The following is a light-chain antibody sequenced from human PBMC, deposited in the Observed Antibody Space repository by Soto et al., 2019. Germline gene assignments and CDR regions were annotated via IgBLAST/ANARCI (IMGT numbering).Light chain of an antibody. V-gene: IGKV3-11*01. CDR1: QSVRSY. J-gene: IGKJ4*01. CDR2: GAS. CDR3: QQRYDWPPLT. Sequence: EIVLTQSPATLSLSPGERATLSCRASQSVRSYLAWYQQKPGQAPRLLIYGASNRATGIPARFSGSGSGTDFTLTISSLEPEDFAVYYCQQRYDWPPLTFGGGTKVEIK.